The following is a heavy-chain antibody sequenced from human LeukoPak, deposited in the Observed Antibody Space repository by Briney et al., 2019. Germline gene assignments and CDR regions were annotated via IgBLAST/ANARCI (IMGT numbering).Heavy chain of an antibody. CDR3: AKSPRYYYVSSGYSEYYFDY. Sequence: GGSLRLSCAASGFTFSSYAMSWVRQAPGKGLEWVSAISGSGGSSYSATSVQGRFAISRDNSKNTLYLQINSLRAEDTAVYYSAKSPRYYYVSSGYSEYYFDYWGQGTLVTVSS. CDR2: ISGSGGSS. V-gene: IGHV3-23*01. CDR1: GFTFSSYA. J-gene: IGHJ4*02. D-gene: IGHD3-22*01.